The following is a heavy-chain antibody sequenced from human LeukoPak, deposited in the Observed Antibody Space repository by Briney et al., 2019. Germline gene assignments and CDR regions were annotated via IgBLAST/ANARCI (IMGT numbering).Heavy chain of an antibody. CDR1: GGSFSGYY. J-gene: IGHJ4*01. D-gene: IGHD4-17*01. CDR3: ARTISTVTTPRGGKFYFDY. CDR2: INHSGST. V-gene: IGHV4-34*01. Sequence: SETLSLTCAVYGGSFSGYYWSWIRQPPGKGLEWIGEINHSGSTNYNPSLKSRVTISVDTSKNQFSLKLSSVTAADTAVYYCARTISTVTTPRGGKFYFDYLGQGTLVTGSS.